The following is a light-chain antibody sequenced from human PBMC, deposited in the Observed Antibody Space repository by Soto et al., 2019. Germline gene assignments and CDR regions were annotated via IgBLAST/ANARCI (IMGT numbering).Light chain of an antibody. Sequence: QSVLTQPPSVSGATGQRVTISSTGSSSNIGAGYDVHWYQQLPGTAPKLLIYGNSNQPSGVPDRVSGSKSGTSAALAITGLQAEDEADYYCQSYDSSLSGAVFGGGTPLTVL. CDR2: GNS. CDR3: QSYDSSLSGAV. V-gene: IGLV1-40*01. J-gene: IGLJ7*01. CDR1: SSNIGAGYD.